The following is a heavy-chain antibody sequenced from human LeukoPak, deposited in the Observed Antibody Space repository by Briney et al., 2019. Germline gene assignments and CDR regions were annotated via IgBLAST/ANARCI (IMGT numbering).Heavy chain of an antibody. Sequence: GGSLRLPCAASGFTVSSNYMSWVRQAPGKGLEWVSVIYSGGSTYYADSVKGRFTISRHNSKNTLYLQMNSLRAEDTAVYYCARASSGPPDAFDIWGQGTMVTVSS. D-gene: IGHD3-22*01. V-gene: IGHV3-53*04. CDR3: ARASSGPPDAFDI. J-gene: IGHJ3*02. CDR2: IYSGGST. CDR1: GFTVSSNY.